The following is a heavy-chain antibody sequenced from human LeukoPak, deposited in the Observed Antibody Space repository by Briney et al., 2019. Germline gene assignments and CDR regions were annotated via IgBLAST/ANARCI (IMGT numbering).Heavy chain of an antibody. CDR3: ARTGGGVGWFGTIDS. D-gene: IGHD1-14*01. CDR2: IYTSGAT. J-gene: IGHJ4*02. CDR1: GGSISSGSYY. V-gene: IGHV4-61*09. Sequence: SETLSLTCTVSGGSISSGSYYWTWIRQPAGKGLEWIGHIYTSGATSYNPSLQSRVTISVDTSKHEFSLKLTSLTAGDTAVYYCARTGGGVGWFGTIDSWGQGTLVTVSS.